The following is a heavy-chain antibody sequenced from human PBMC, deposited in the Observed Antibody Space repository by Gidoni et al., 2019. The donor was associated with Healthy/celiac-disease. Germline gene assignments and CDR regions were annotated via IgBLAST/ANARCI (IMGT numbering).Heavy chain of an antibody. CDR3: TVTTPRPDDY. V-gene: IGHV3-49*04. CDR2: IRSKAYGGTT. D-gene: IGHD4-17*01. J-gene: IGHJ4*02. Sequence: EVQLVESGGGLVQPGRSLRLSCPASGFTFGDYAMSWVRKAPGKGLEWVGFIRSKAYGGTTEYAASVKGRFTISRDDYKSIAYLQMNSLKTEDTAVYYCTVTTPRPDDYWGQGTLFTVSS. CDR1: GFTFGDYA.